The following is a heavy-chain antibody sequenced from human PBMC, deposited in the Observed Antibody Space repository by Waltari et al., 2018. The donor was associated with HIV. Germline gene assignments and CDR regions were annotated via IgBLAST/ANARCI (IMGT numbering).Heavy chain of an antibody. D-gene: IGHD3-22*01. V-gene: IGHV4-4*07. Sequence: QVQLQQSGPRLMKPSETLSLTCIVSGGSINSYYWNWIRQPAGKALAWIGRIYTSGSTKYNPSLKSRVSMSIATSKNQFSLNLTSVTAADTAVYYCARGTYYFDTSSGYPPLDLWAGAPWSLSPQ. CDR2: IYTSGST. CDR1: GGSINSYY. CDR3: ARGTYYFDTSSGYPPLDL. J-gene: IGHJ2*01.